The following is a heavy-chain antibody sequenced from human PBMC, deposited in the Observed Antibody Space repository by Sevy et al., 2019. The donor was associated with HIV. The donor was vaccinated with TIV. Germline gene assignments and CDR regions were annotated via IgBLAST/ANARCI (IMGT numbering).Heavy chain of an antibody. J-gene: IGHJ4*02. D-gene: IGHD3-10*01. CDR2: ISSSSSTI. CDR1: GFTFSSYS. CDR3: ARGSYYYGSGSAGDY. V-gene: IGHV3-48*02. Sequence: GGSLRLSCAASGFTFSSYSMNWVRQAPGKGLEWVSYISSSSSTIYYADSVKGRFTISRDNAKKSLYLQMDILRDEDTAAYYCARGSYYYGSGSAGDYWGQGTLVTVSS.